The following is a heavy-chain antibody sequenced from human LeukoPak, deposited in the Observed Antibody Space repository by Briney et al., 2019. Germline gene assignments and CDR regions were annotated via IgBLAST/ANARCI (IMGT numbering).Heavy chain of an antibody. D-gene: IGHD2/OR15-2a*01. CDR2: INTANGNT. CDR3: AREGPSPTFHLDH. V-gene: IGHV1-3*03. J-gene: IGHJ4*01. CDR1: GYTFTTYP. Sequence: ASVKVSCKASGYTFTTYPIHWVRQAPGQRLEWTGWINTANGNTKFSPEFQGRVFISRDTSANTVYLEVNSLSSEDMAVYYCAREGPSPTFHLDHWGHGTLVTVS.